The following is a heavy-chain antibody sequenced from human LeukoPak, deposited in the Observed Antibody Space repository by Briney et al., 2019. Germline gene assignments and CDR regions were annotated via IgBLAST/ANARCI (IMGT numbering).Heavy chain of an antibody. CDR1: GFIFSSYE. CDR2: TYRGDAT. D-gene: IGHD3-3*01. CDR3: ARVLEVFSDAFDI. J-gene: IGHJ3*02. V-gene: IGHV3-53*01. Sequence: PGGSLRLSCAASGFIFSSYEMSWVRQAPGQGLEWVSVTYRGDATNYAESVKGRFSISRDNSKNTLYLQMNSLRAEDTAVYYCARVLEVFSDAFDIWGQGTMVTVSS.